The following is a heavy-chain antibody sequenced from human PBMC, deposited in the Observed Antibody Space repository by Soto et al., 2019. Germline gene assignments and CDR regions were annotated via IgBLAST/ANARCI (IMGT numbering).Heavy chain of an antibody. Sequence: ASVKVSCKASGYTFTSYYMHWVRQAPGQGLEWMGIINPSGGSTSYAQKFQGRVTMTRDTSTSTVYMELSSQRSEDTAEYYYARICYCTNAVSNAVYFVSLRHGTPV. CDR3: ARICYCTNAVSNAVYFVS. D-gene: IGHD2-8*01. J-gene: IGHJ4*01. CDR1: GYTFTSYY. V-gene: IGHV1-46*03. CDR2: INPSGGST.